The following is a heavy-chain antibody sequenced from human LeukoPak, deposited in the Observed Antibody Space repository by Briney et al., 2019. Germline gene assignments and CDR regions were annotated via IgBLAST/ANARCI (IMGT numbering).Heavy chain of an antibody. J-gene: IGHJ3*02. D-gene: IGHD5-24*01. CDR2: ISSSSSYI. Sequence: PGGSLRLSCAASGFTVSSNYMSWVRQAPGKGLEWVSSISSSSSYIYYADSVKGRFTISRDNAKNSLYLQMNSLRAEDTAVYYCARGLDGAFDIWGQGTMVTVSS. V-gene: IGHV3-21*01. CDR3: ARGLDGAFDI. CDR1: GFTVSSNY.